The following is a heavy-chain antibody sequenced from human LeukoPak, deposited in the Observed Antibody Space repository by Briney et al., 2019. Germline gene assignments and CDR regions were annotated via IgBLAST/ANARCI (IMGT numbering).Heavy chain of an antibody. CDR3: ARDLITGAPGADY. V-gene: IGHV3-7*01. Sequence: GGSLRLSCAASGFTFSAYWMSWVRQAPGKGLELVANIKQDGSEQFYVDSVKGRFTISRDNPKISLYLQMNSLRAEDTAVYYCARDLITGAPGADYWGQGTLVTVSS. D-gene: IGHD7-27*01. J-gene: IGHJ4*02. CDR1: GFTFSAYW. CDR2: IKQDGSEQ.